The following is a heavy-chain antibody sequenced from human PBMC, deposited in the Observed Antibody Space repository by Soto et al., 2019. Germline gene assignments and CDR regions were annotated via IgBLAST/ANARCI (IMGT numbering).Heavy chain of an antibody. CDR1: GGTFSIYA. CDR2: IIPIFGTA. J-gene: IGHJ6*02. Sequence: SVKVSCKASGGTFSIYAISWVRQAPGQGLEWMGGIIPIFGTANYAQKFQGRVTITADESTSTAYMELSSLRSEDTAVYYCARDVLRGYYYDSSGYYYGSESYYYYGMDVWGQGTTVTVSS. V-gene: IGHV1-69*13. CDR3: ARDVLRGYYYDSSGYYYGSESYYYYGMDV. D-gene: IGHD3-22*01.